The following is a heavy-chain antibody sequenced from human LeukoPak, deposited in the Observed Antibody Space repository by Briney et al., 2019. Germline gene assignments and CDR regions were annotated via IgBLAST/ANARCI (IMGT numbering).Heavy chain of an antibody. CDR3: ARGIRGYSYTSDY. V-gene: IGHV4-34*01. J-gene: IGHJ4*02. CDR1: GGSFSGYY. D-gene: IGHD5-18*01. Sequence: SETLSLTCAVHGGSFSGYYWSWIRQPPGKGLEWIGEINHSGSTSYNPSLKSRVITSVDTSKNQFSLKLSSVTAADTAVYYCARGIRGYSYTSDYWGQGTLVTVSS. CDR2: INHSGST.